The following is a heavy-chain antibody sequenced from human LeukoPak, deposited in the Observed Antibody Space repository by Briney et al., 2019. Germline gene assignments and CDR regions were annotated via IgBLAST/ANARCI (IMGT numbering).Heavy chain of an antibody. V-gene: IGHV4-39*01. CDR2: IYYSGST. CDR3: ARHDYGSGLNWFDP. Sequence: SETLSLTCTVSGGSISSYYWSWIRQPPGKGLEWIGSIYYSGSTYYNPSLKSRVTISVDTSKNQFSLKLSSVTAADTAVYYCARHDYGSGLNWFDPWGQGTLVTVSS. CDR1: GGSISSYY. D-gene: IGHD3-10*01. J-gene: IGHJ5*02.